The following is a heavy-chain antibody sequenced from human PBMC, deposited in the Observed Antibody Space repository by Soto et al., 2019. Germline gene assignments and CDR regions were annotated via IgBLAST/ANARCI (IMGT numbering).Heavy chain of an antibody. CDR1: SGSISSSNW. CDR3: ARKYYYDSSGYYPVPNWFDP. CDR2: IYHSGST. Sequence: SETLSLTCAVSSGSISSSNWWSWVRQPPGKGLEWIGEIYHSGSTNYNPSLKSRVTISVDKSKNQFSLKLSSVTAADTAVYYWARKYYYDSSGYYPVPNWFDPWGQGTLVTVSS. J-gene: IGHJ5*02. V-gene: IGHV4-4*02. D-gene: IGHD3-22*01.